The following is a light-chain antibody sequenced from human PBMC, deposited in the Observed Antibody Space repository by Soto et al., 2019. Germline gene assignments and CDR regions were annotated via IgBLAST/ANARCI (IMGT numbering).Light chain of an antibody. CDR1: QSVSSN. Sequence: EIVMTQSPATLSVSPGERATLSCRASQSVSSNLAWYQQRPGQAPRLLLYGAFTRATGIPARRSGSGSGTAVTLTISSLPSEDFAVYYGHQHNNWPYTFGQGTKLEIK. CDR2: GAF. V-gene: IGKV3-15*01. J-gene: IGKJ2*01. CDR3: HQHNNWPYT.